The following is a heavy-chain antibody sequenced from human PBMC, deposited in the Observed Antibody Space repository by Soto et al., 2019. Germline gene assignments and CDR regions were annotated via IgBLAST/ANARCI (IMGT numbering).Heavy chain of an antibody. Sequence: SETLSLTCGVSGGTVASSHWWSWVRQSPGGGLEWIGNVYHTGDTNLNPSLQSRVTISVDKSNNQFSLRLNSLTAADTAVYFCAREIVTAGGNNYCYPWGPGTLVT. CDR2: VYHTGDT. CDR1: GGTVASSHW. J-gene: IGHJ5*02. D-gene: IGHD2-21*02. V-gene: IGHV4-4*02. CDR3: AREIVTAGGNNYCYP.